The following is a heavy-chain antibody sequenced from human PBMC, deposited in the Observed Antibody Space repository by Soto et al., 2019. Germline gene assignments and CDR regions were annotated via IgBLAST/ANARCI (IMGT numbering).Heavy chain of an antibody. Sequence: GGSLRLSCVTSGFTFDDYAMHWVRQAPGKGLEWVSSISWNSGNIDYADSVKGRFTVSRGNARNSLYLHMDSLRSEDTALYYCARDASITTSYLPYWGQGTLVTVSS. CDR3: ARDASITTSYLPY. J-gene: IGHJ4*02. D-gene: IGHD1-1*01. CDR1: GFTFDDYA. CDR2: ISWNSGNI. V-gene: IGHV3-9*01.